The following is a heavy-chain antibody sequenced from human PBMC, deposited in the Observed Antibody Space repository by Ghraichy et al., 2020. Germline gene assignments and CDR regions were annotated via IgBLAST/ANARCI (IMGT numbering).Heavy chain of an antibody. Sequence: ASVKVSCKASGYTFTSYYMHWVRQAPGQGLEWMGIINPSGGSTSYAQKFQGRVTMTRDTSTSTVYMELSSLRSEDTAVYYCARDRHSGYDYEGPPGGDYYYGMDVWGQGTTVTVSS. CDR3: ARDRHSGYDYEGPPGGDYYYGMDV. CDR1: GYTFTSYY. V-gene: IGHV1-46*01. CDR2: INPSGGST. D-gene: IGHD5-12*01. J-gene: IGHJ6*02.